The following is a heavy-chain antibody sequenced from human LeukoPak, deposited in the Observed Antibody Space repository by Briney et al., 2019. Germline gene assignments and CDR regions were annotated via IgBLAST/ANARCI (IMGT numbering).Heavy chain of an antibody. J-gene: IGHJ6*03. Sequence: PSQTLSLTCTVSGGSISSGTYYWSWVRQPPGKGLEWIGYIYYSGSTNYNPSLKSRVTISVDTSKNQFSLKLSSVTAADTAVYYCARAEGAAAGYYYMDVWGKGTTVTVSS. CDR2: IYYSGST. CDR3: ARAEGAAAGYYYMDV. V-gene: IGHV4-61*01. CDR1: GGSISSGTYY. D-gene: IGHD6-13*01.